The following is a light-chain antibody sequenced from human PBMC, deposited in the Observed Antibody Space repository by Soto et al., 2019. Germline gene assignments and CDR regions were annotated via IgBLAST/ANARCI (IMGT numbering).Light chain of an antibody. Sequence: QSALTQPASVSGSPGQSITISCTGTSSDVGGYNYVSWYQQHPGKAPKLMIYDVSNRPSGISNRFSGSKSGNTASLTISGLQAEDDADSYCSSYPSSSTRVFGGGNQLTVL. CDR1: SSDVGGYNY. CDR2: DVS. CDR3: SSYPSSSTRV. V-gene: IGLV2-14*01. J-gene: IGLJ2*01.